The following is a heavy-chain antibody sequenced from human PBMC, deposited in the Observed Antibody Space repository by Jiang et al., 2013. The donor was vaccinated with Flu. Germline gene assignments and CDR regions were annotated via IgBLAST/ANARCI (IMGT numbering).Heavy chain of an antibody. J-gene: IGHJ5*02. D-gene: IGHD3-10*01. CDR2: IGAYNGNT. V-gene: IGHV1-18*01. CDR1: GYTFTSYG. Sequence: SGAEVKKPGASVKVSCKASGYTFTSYGISWVRQAPGQGLEWMGWIGAYNGNTNYAQKLQGRVTMTTDTSTSTAYMELRSLRSDDTAVYYCARDPGSGSYYNLPSVWFDPWGQGTLVTVSS. CDR3: ARDPGSGSYYNLPSVWFDP.